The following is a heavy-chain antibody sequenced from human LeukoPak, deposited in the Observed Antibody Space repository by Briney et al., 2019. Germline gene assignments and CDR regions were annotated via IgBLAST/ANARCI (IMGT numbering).Heavy chain of an antibody. CDR1: GGSISSYY. V-gene: IGHV4-59*12. CDR3: ARGSSSWYGYQDY. Sequence: NPSETLSLTCTVSGGSISSYYWSWIRQPPGKGLEWIGYIYYSGSTNYNPSLKSRVTISVDTSKNQFSLKLSSVTAADTAVYYCARGSSSWYGYQDYWGQGTLVTVSS. CDR2: IYYSGST. J-gene: IGHJ4*02. D-gene: IGHD6-13*01.